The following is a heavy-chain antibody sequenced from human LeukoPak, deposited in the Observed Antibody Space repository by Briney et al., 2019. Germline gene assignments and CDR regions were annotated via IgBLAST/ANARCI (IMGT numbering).Heavy chain of an antibody. J-gene: IGHJ5*02. Sequence: SETLSLTSTVSGGSISSYYWSWIRQPPGKGLEWIGYLFYSGSTNYNPSIKSRVTISVDTSKNQFSLKLSSVTAADTAVYYCARTQARLYYDSSGYRIMGNWFDPWGQRTLVTVSS. CDR3: ARTQARLYYDSSGYRIMGNWFDP. CDR2: LFYSGST. CDR1: GGSISSYY. V-gene: IGHV4-59*01. D-gene: IGHD3-22*01.